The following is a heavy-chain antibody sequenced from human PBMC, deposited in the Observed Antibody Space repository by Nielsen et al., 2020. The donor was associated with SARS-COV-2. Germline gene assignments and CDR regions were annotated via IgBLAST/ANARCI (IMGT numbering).Heavy chain of an antibody. V-gene: IGHV3-13*01. CDR3: AREWWLRGYFDY. Sequence: GESLKISCAASGFAFRSYDMHWVRQTAGKGLEWISAIGSAGDAYYPDSVKGRFTISRDNAKNSLYLQMNSLRAEDTAVYYCAREWWLRGYFDYWGQGTLVTVSS. CDR1: GFAFRSYD. J-gene: IGHJ4*02. D-gene: IGHD5-12*01. CDR2: IGSAGDA.